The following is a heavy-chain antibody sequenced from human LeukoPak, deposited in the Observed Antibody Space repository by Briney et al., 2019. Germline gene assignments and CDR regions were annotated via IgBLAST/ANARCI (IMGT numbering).Heavy chain of an antibody. Sequence: GSLRLSCAASGVTVSGTHMSWVRPAPGKGLEWVSAMYTGGTTYYADSVQGRFTISRDNSKNTLYLQMNSLRAEDTAVYYCAKDEATSGGGLASWGQGTLVTVSS. J-gene: IGHJ4*02. V-gene: IGHV3-53*01. CDR3: AKDEATSGGGLAS. CDR1: GVTVSGTH. D-gene: IGHD3-16*01. CDR2: MYTGGTT.